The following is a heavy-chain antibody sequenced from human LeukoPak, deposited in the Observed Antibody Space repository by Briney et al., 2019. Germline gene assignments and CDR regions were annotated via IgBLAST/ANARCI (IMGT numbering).Heavy chain of an antibody. CDR3: AREDTTLVASSRLDY. CDR1: GFTISGHW. J-gene: IGHJ4*02. Sequence: PGGSLRLSCAASGFTISGHWMHWVRQGPGKGRGWVSRINSDGNSIAYADSVKGRFTISRDNANNMLYLQMNSLRAEDTAIYYCAREDTTLVASSRLDYWGQGTLVTVSS. D-gene: IGHD5-18*01. V-gene: IGHV3-74*01. CDR2: INSDGNSI.